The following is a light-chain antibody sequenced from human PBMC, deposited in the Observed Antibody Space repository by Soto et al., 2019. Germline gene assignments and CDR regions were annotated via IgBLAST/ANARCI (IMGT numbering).Light chain of an antibody. CDR2: DAS. Sequence: DIQMTQSPSTLSASVGDRVTITCRASQNINRWLAWYQQKPGKAPNVLIYDASSLQGGVPSRFSGTGAGTEFTLTISSLQPDDFAAYYCQQYNSYPLTLGGGTKVESK. CDR1: QNINRW. CDR3: QQYNSYPLT. J-gene: IGKJ4*01. V-gene: IGKV1-5*01.